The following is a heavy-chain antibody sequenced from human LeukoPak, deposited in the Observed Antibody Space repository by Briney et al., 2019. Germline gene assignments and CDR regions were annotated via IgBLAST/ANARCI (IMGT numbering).Heavy chain of an antibody. CDR3: AKVRLGYYFDY. V-gene: IGHV3-74*01. CDR1: GFTFSTYW. CDR2: IKSDGST. Sequence: PGGSLRLSCAASGFTFSTYWMHWVRQAPGKGLVWVSRIKSDGSTNYADSVKGRFTISRDNAKNTLYLQMNSLRAEDTAVYYCAKVRLGYYFDYWGQGTLVTVSS. J-gene: IGHJ4*02. D-gene: IGHD3-10*01.